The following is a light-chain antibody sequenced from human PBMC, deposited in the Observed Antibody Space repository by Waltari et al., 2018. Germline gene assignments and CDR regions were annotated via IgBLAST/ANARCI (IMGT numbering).Light chain of an antibody. V-gene: IGKV3-15*01. Sequence: EIVMTQSPATLSVSPGERATLSCRASQSVSSNLAWYQQKRGQAPRLLIYGASTRATGIPARFSGSGSGTEFTLTISSMQSEDFAVYYCQQYNNRPLTVGGGTKVEIK. CDR1: QSVSSN. CDR2: GAS. CDR3: QQYNNRPLT. J-gene: IGKJ4*01.